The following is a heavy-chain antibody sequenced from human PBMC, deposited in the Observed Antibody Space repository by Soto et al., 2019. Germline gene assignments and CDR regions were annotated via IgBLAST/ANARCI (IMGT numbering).Heavy chain of an antibody. CDR1: GFTFSTYG. J-gene: IGHJ4*02. V-gene: IGHV3-33*01. D-gene: IGHD6-13*01. CDR2: IWYDGSNK. CDR3: ASFLDSSSWYLIGNS. Sequence: QMQLVESGGGVVQPGRSLRLSCAASGFTFSTYGMHWVRQAPGKGLEWVAVIWYDGSNKYYADSVKGRFTISRDNFENTLYLQMNSLRAEDTAVYYCASFLDSSSWYLIGNSWGQGTIVTVSS.